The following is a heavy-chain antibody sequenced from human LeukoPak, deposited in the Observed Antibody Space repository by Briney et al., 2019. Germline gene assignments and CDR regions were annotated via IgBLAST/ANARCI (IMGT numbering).Heavy chain of an antibody. CDR2: INHSGST. V-gene: IGHV4-34*01. D-gene: IGHD4-17*01. J-gene: IGHJ4*02. CDR3: ASTTVTTSRYFDY. Sequence: PSETLSLTCAVYGGSFSGYYWSWIRQPPGKGLEWIGEINHSGSTNYNPSLKSRVTISVDRSKNQFSLKLSSVTAADTAVYYCASTTVTTSRYFDYWGQGTLVTVSS. CDR1: GGSFSGYY.